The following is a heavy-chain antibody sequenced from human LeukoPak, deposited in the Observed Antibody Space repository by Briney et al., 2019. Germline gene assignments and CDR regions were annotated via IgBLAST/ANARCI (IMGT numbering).Heavy chain of an antibody. CDR3: ARGARDYDPEFDY. CDR1: GGSISSYY. V-gene: IGHV4-59*01. J-gene: IGHJ4*02. D-gene: IGHD4-17*01. Sequence: SETLSLTCTVPGGSISSYYWSWIRQPPGKGLEWIGYIYYSGSTNYNPSLKSRVTISVGTSKNQFSLKLSSVTAADTAVYYCARGARDYDPEFDYWGQGTLVTVSS. CDR2: IYYSGST.